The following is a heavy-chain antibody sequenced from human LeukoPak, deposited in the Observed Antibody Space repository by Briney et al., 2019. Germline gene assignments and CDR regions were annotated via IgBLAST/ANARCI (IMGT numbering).Heavy chain of an antibody. CDR3: ARDDHQSAYGRVRGVTNYYYYYGMDV. D-gene: IGHD3-10*01. CDR1: GGSFSGYY. J-gene: IGHJ6*02. CDR2: INHSGST. Sequence: PSETLALTCAVYGGSFSGYYWSWIRQPPGKGLEWIGEINHSGSTNYNPSLKSRVTISVDTSKTQFSLKLSSVTAADTAMYYCARDDHQSAYGRVRGVTNYYYYYGMDVWGQGTTVTVSS. V-gene: IGHV4-34*01.